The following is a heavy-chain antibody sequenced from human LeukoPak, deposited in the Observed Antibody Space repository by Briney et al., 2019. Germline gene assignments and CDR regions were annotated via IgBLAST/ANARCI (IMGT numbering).Heavy chain of an antibody. CDR3: ARRRGGPILGSTWDSYGYGTFDI. CDR1: GYTFTNYV. J-gene: IGHJ3*02. Sequence: ASVKVSCKASGYTFTNYVINWVRQAPGQGLEWMGGIIPIFGTANYAQKFQGRVTITADKSTSTAYMELSSLRSEDTAVYYCARRRGGPILGSTWDSYGYGTFDIWGQGTMVTVSS. CDR2: IIPIFGTA. D-gene: IGHD5-18*01. V-gene: IGHV1-69*06.